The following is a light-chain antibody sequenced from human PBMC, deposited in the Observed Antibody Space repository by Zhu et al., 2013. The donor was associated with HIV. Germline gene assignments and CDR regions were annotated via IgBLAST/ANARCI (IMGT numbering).Light chain of an antibody. V-gene: IGKV3D-20*01. CDR2: DAS. CDR3: QQYNIWGK. Sequence: EIVLTQSPVTLSLSPGERATLSCGASQSVSSSYLAWYQQRPGLAPRLLIYDASTRATGIPDRFSGSGSGTEFALTISSLQSEDFAVYYCQQYNIWGKFGQGTKVEMK. CDR1: QSVSSSY. J-gene: IGKJ1*01.